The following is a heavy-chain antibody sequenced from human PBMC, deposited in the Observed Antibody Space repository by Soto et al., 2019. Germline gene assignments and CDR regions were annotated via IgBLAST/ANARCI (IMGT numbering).Heavy chain of an antibody. CDR1: GGSISSYY. V-gene: IGHV4-59*01. Sequence: SETLSLTCTVSGGSISSYYWSWIRQPPGKGLEWIGDIYYSGSTTYNPSLKSGVTISVDTSKNQFSLKLSYVTAADTAVYYCARDAPPYSGSRGTFDYWGQGTLVTVSS. CDR3: ARDAPPYSGSRGTFDY. D-gene: IGHD1-26*01. J-gene: IGHJ4*02. CDR2: IYYSGST.